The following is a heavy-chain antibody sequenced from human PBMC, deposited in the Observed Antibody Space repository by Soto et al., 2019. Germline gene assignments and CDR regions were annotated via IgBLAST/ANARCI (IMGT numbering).Heavy chain of an antibody. Sequence: QVQLVQSGAEVKETGASVKVSCRTSGYTFTDHYINWVRQAPGQGPEYMGWNHPNRGDTKYTQRFQGRVTMTRDTSISTAYMELRRLTSDETDVYYCAIYLSRQSWKGFDPWGQGTLVTVSS. CDR3: AIYLSRQSWKGFDP. CDR2: NHPNRGDT. D-gene: IGHD1-1*01. V-gene: IGHV1-2*02. J-gene: IGHJ5*02. CDR1: GYTFTDHY.